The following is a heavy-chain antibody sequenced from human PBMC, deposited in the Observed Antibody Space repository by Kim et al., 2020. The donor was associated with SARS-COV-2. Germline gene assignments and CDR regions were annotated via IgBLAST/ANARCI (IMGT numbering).Heavy chain of an antibody. CDR3: ARGVGDSSGYYYYYGMDV. D-gene: IGHD3-22*01. Sequence: GGSLRLSCAASGFTFSSYSMNWVRQAPGKGLEWVSSISSSSSYIYYADSVKGRFTISRDNAKNSLYLQMNSLRAEDTAVYYCARGVGDSSGYYYYYGMDVWGQGTTVTVSS. J-gene: IGHJ6*02. V-gene: IGHV3-21*01. CDR1: GFTFSSYS. CDR2: ISSSSSYI.